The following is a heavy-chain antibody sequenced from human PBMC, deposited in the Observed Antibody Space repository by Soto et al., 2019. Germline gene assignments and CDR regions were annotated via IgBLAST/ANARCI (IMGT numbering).Heavy chain of an antibody. V-gene: IGHV4-59*01. D-gene: IGHD3-16*01. Sequence: QVQLQESGPGLVKPSETLSLTCTVSGGSISSYYWSWNRQPPGKGLEWIGYIYYSGSTNYNPSLKSRVTISVDTSKNQFSLKLSSVTAAVTAVYYCARRYGGNFDYWGQGTLVTVSS. CDR1: GGSISSYY. CDR2: IYYSGST. CDR3: ARRYGGNFDY. J-gene: IGHJ4*02.